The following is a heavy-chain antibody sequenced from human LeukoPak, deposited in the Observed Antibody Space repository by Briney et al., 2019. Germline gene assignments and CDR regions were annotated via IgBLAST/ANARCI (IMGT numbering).Heavy chain of an antibody. CDR1: GFTFSSYW. CDR3: AREFYRYVPEWYYYMDV. Sequence: GGSLRLSCAASGFTFSSYWMHWVRQAPGKGLVWVSRINSDGSSTSYADSVKGRFTISRDNAKNTLYLQMNSLRAEDTAVYYCAREFYRYVPEWYYYMDVWGKGTTVTISS. CDR2: INSDGSST. V-gene: IGHV3-74*01. D-gene: IGHD3-16*02. J-gene: IGHJ6*03.